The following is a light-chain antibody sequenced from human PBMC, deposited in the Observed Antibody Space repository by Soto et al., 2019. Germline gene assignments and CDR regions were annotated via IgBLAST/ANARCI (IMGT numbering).Light chain of an antibody. CDR3: SSFAGGNIYV. Sequence: QSGLTQPPSASGSPGQSVTISCTGTSSDVGGYNYVSWHQQHPGKAPKLIIYDVTKRPSGVPDRFSGSKSGYTASLTVSGLQAEDEADYYCSSFAGGNIYVFGTGTKVTVL. J-gene: IGLJ1*01. V-gene: IGLV2-8*01. CDR2: DVT. CDR1: SSDVGGYNY.